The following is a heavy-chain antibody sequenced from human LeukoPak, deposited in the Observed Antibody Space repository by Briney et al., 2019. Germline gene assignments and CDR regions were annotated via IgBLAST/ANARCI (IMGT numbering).Heavy chain of an antibody. CDR1: GYTFTGYY. CDR3: ARGWELVRFDY. V-gene: IGHV1-2*02. J-gene: IGHJ4*02. D-gene: IGHD1-26*01. Sequence: ASVKVSCKASGYTFTGYYMHWVRQAPGQGLEWMGWINPNSGDTNYAQMFQGRVTMTRDTSISTGYMELRRLRSDDTAVYYCARGWELVRFDYWGQGSLVTVSS. CDR2: INPNSGDT.